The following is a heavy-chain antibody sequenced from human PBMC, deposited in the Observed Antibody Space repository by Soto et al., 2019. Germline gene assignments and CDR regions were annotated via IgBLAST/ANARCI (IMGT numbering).Heavy chain of an antibody. CDR3: ARVRYDILTAYSYYFDY. V-gene: IGHV4-59*01. Sequence: QVQLQESGPGLVKPSETLSLTCTVSGGSISSDSWSWIRQPPGKGLEWIAYIYYSGSTNYNPSLKSRVTISEDTSKIQLSLKLSSVTAADTAVYYCARVRYDILTAYSYYFDYWGQGTLVTVSS. CDR2: IYYSGST. J-gene: IGHJ4*02. D-gene: IGHD3-9*01. CDR1: GGSISSDS.